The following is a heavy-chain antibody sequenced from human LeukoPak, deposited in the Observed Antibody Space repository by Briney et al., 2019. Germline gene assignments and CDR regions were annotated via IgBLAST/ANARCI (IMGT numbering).Heavy chain of an antibody. Sequence: ASVKVSCKASGYTFTSYYMHWVRQAPGQGLEWMGIINPSGGSTSYAQKFQGRVTMTRDTSTSTVYMELSSLRSEDTAVYYCALLSRSGSGKHYYGMDVWGKGTTVTVSS. CDR2: INPSGGST. J-gene: IGHJ6*04. V-gene: IGHV1-46*01. CDR3: ALLSRSGSGKHYYGMDV. D-gene: IGHD3-10*01. CDR1: GYTFTSYY.